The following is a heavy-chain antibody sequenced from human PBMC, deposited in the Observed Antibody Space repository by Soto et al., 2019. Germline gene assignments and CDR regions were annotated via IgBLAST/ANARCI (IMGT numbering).Heavy chain of an antibody. V-gene: IGHV4-39*01. CDR1: GESSSGSGYY. CDR3: ARQQTTVVTQAYFDH. D-gene: IGHD2-21*02. CDR2: IYYSGRT. J-gene: IGHJ4*02. Sequence: SEILCLTCIVSGESSSGSGYYWGWIRKTPGKGLEWIGSIYYSGRTYYNPSFKSRVTISIDTSKNQFSLKLSSVTATDTAVYYCARQQTTVVTQAYFDHWGQGALVTVSS.